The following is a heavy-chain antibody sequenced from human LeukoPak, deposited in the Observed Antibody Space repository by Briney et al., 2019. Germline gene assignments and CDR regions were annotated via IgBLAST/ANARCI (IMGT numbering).Heavy chain of an antibody. CDR2: IYSGGST. D-gene: IGHD4-17*01. CDR3: ARGGDYGDYYEAFDI. J-gene: IGHJ3*02. V-gene: IGHV3-66*02. CDR1: GFTVSSNY. Sequence: GGSLRLSCAASGFTVSSNYMSWVRQAPGKGLEWVSVIYSGGSTYYEASVKGRFTISRDNSKNTLYLQMNSLRAEDTAVYYCARGGDYGDYYEAFDIWGQGTMVTVSS.